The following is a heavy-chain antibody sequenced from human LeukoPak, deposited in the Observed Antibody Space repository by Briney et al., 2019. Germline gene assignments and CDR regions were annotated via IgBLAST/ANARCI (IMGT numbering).Heavy chain of an antibody. V-gene: IGHV5-51*01. CDR2: IYPGDSDT. Sequence: GESLKISCNGSGYSFTSYWIGWVRQMPGKGLEGMGFIYPGDSDTRYSPSFQGQVTISADKSISTAYLQWSSLKASDTAMYYCARHRLFSGIDYWGQGTLVTVSS. D-gene: IGHD1-26*01. J-gene: IGHJ4*02. CDR1: GYSFTSYW. CDR3: ARHRLFSGIDY.